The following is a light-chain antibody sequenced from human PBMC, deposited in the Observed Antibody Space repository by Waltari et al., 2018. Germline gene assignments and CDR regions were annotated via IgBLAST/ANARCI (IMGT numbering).Light chain of an antibody. V-gene: IGLV1-47*01. CDR3: AAWDDSLSVSYV. J-gene: IGLJ1*01. CDR1: NSNIGRNS. Sequence: QSVLTQPPSASGTPGQRVTISCSGTNSNIGRNSVFWYQQLPGSAPKLLIYGSNQRPSGGPDRVSAAKSGTSASLAISGLRSEDAADYYCAAWDDSLSVSYVFGSGTKVTV. CDR2: GSN.